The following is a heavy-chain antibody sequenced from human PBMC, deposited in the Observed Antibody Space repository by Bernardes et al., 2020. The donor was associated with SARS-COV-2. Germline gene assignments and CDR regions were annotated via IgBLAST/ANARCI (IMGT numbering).Heavy chain of an antibody. D-gene: IGHD6-19*01. CDR3: ARTFYQERGWWFDL. CDR1: GGSFSGSY. J-gene: IGHJ5*02. CDR2: IDHGGGT. V-gene: IGHV4-34*01. Sequence: SETLSLTCALYGGSFSGSYWSWIRQPPGKGLEWIGEIDHGGGTSYNASLKSRVTISIDKSKNQVSLTLMSLSAADTAFYFCARTFYQERGWWFDLWGQGTLVTVSS.